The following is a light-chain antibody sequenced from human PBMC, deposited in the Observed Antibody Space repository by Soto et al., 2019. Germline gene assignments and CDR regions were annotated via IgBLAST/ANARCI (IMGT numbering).Light chain of an antibody. V-gene: IGKV3-15*01. Sequence: EIVMTQSPATLSVSPGESATLSCRASQSVTDDLDWYQQKPGQAPRLLIYRASTRAAGIPARFSGSGSGTEFTLTISSLQSEDFAVYYCQHYDNWPWTFGQGTNLEIK. CDR1: QSVTDD. CDR2: RAS. J-gene: IGKJ1*01. CDR3: QHYDNWPWT.